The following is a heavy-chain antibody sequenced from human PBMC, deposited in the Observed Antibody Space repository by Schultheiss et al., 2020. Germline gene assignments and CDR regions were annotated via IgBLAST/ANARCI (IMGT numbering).Heavy chain of an antibody. D-gene: IGHD7-27*01. V-gene: IGHV3-30*03. J-gene: IGHJ4*02. CDR2: ILFDGSIE. CDR3: ARDLGKTRYFDS. CDR1: EFTFSTYG. Sequence: GGSLRLSCAASEFTFSTYGMHWVRQAPGKGLEWVALILFDGSIEYYADSVKGRFTISRDNSKSTLFLQMNSLRAEDTAVYYCARDLGKTRYFDSWGQGTLVTVSS.